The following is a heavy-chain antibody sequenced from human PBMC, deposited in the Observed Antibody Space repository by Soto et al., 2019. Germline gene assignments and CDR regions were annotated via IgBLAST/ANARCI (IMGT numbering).Heavy chain of an antibody. CDR2: ITGSGDTT. CDR3: ALWEHWLSNSYYYGLDV. V-gene: IGHV3-23*01. J-gene: IGHJ6*04. CDR1: GFTFSRYG. D-gene: IGHD1-26*01. Sequence: EGQLLESGGGLVQPGGSLRLSCTASGFTFSRYGMSWVRQAPGKGLQWVSTITGSGDTTYYADSVKGRFTISRDNTKNTLYLQMNRLRVEDTAVYFCALWEHWLSNSYYYGLDVWGKGTTVTVSS.